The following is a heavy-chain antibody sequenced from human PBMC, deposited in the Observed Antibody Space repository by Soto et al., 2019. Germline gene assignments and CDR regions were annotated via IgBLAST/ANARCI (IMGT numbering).Heavy chain of an antibody. CDR2: INPNSGGT. Sequence: ASVKVSCKASGYTFTGYYMHWVRQAPGQGLEWMGWINPNSGGTNYAQKFQGWVTMTRDTSISTAYMELSRLRSDDTAVYYCARGRCSSTSCYVRFYYYYDMDVWGQGTTVTVSS. CDR3: ARGRCSSTSCYVRFYYYYDMDV. CDR1: GYTFTGYY. J-gene: IGHJ6*02. V-gene: IGHV1-2*04. D-gene: IGHD2-2*01.